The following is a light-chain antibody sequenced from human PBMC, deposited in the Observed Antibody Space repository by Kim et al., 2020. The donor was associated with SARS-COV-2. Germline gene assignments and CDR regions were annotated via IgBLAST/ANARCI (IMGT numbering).Light chain of an antibody. CDR1: TLPEKQ. CDR2: KDN. CDR3: QSADGSGTYV. V-gene: IGLV3-25*03. Sequence: VSPGQTDRITCSGDTLPEKQTYWYQQKSGQAPILVIYKDNERPSGIPGRFSGSSSGTTVTLTISGVQAEDDADYYCQSADGSGTYVFGTGTKVTVL. J-gene: IGLJ1*01.